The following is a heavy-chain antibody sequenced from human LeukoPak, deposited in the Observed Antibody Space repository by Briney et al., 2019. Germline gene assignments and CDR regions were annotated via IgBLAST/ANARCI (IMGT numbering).Heavy chain of an antibody. CDR3: ARAPSNSGYNWFDP. CDR1: GGSFSGYY. D-gene: IGHD2-2*03. CDR2: IYYSGST. V-gene: IGHV4-59*01. J-gene: IGHJ5*02. Sequence: SSETLSLTCAVYGGSFSGYYWSWIRQPPGKGLEWIGYIYYSGSTNYNPSLKSRVTISVDTSKNQFSLKLNSVTAADTAVYYCARAPSNSGYNWFDPWGQGTLVTVSS.